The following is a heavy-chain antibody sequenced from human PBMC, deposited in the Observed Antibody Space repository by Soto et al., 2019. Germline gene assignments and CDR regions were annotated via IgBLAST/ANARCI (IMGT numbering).Heavy chain of an antibody. CDR2: ISSSSSYI. D-gene: IGHD3-22*01. CDR3: VRARATDSRPDY. J-gene: IGHJ4*02. Sequence: GSLRLSCAASGFTFSLYSMIWVRQAPGKGLEWVSSISSSSSYIYSADSLKGRFTISGDNAKNSLYLQMNSLRVEDTAIYYCVRARATDSRPDYWGQGTLVTVSS. CDR1: GFTFSLYS. V-gene: IGHV3-21*01.